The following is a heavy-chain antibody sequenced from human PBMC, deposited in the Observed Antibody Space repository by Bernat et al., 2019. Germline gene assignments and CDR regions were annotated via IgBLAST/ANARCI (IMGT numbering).Heavy chain of an antibody. Sequence: QVQLVESGGGVVQPGRSLRLSCAASGFTFSSYAMHWVRQAPGKGLEWVAVISYDGSNKYYADSVKGRFTISRDNSKNTPYLQMNSLRAEDTAVYYCARDPSPYTASAAGVDAFDIWGQGTMVTVSS. CDR3: ARDPSPYTASAAGVDAFDI. V-gene: IGHV3-30*01. J-gene: IGHJ3*02. CDR2: ISYDGSNK. D-gene: IGHD5-18*01. CDR1: GFTFSSYA.